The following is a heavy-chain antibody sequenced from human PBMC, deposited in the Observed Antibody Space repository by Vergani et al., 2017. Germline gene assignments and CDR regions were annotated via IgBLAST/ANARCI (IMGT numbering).Heavy chain of an antibody. CDR3: AREAPEYYFDY. CDR2: ISSSSSYI. CDR1: GFTFSSYS. J-gene: IGHJ4*02. V-gene: IGHV3-21*01. Sequence: EVQLVESGGGLVQPGGSLRLSCAASGFTFSSYSMNWVRQAPGKGLEWVSSISSSSSYIYYADSVKGRFTISRDNSKNTLYLQMNSLRAEDTAVYYCAREAPEYYFDYWGQGTLVTVSS.